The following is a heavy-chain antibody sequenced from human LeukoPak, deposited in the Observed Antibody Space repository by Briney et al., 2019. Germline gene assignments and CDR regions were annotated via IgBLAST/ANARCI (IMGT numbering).Heavy chain of an antibody. J-gene: IGHJ5*02. V-gene: IGHV1-18*01. CDR3: ARALGYQLLSWWFDP. CDR1: GYTFTTYG. D-gene: IGHD2-2*01. Sequence: ASVKVSCKASGYTFTTYGISWVRQAPGQGLEWMGWISPYNDSTNYAQKLQGRVTMTTDTSTSTAYMELRSLRSDDTAVYYCARALGYQLLSWWFDPWGQGTLVTVSS. CDR2: ISPYNDST.